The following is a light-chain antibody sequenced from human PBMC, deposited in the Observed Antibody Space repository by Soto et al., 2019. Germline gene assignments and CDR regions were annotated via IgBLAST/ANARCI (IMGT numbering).Light chain of an antibody. J-gene: IGKJ4*01. CDR2: KAS. Sequence: IHMTLSPSTLSASVGDRVTIACRASQRISSWLAWYQQKQGKAPKLLIYKASTLESGVPSRFSGSRSGTELILTISSVQTDDFATYYCQQYKSYPLTFGGGTKVDIK. CDR3: QQYKSYPLT. CDR1: QRISSW. V-gene: IGKV1-5*03.